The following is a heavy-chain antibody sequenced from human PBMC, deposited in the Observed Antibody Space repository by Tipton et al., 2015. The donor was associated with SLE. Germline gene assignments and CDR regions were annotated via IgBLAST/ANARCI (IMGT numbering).Heavy chain of an antibody. CDR1: GVSVTRGTSF. CDR3: ARRVVRLGYFDL. J-gene: IGHJ2*01. V-gene: IGHV4-61*09. Sequence: TLSLTCNVSGVSVTRGTSFWSWIRQPAGKGLEWIGHISTGGGTNYRPSLKSRVTMTLDESKNHFSLKLTSVTAADTAFYFCARRVVRLGYFDLWGRGTLITVSS. CDR2: ISTGGGT. D-gene: IGHD2-15*01.